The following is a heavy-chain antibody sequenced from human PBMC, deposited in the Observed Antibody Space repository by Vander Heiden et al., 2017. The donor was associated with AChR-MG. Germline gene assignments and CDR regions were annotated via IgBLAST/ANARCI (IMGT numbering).Heavy chain of an antibody. CDR2: ISGSGGST. V-gene: IGHV3-23*01. Sequence: EVQLLESGGGLVQPGGSLRLSCAASGFTFSSYAMSWVRQAPGKGLEWVSAISGSGGSTYYADSVKGRFTISRDNSKNTLYLQMNSMRAEDTAVYYCAKDEMELERRSPTDYWGQGTLVTVSS. CDR1: GFTFSSYA. CDR3: AKDEMELERRSPTDY. J-gene: IGHJ4*02. D-gene: IGHD1-1*01.